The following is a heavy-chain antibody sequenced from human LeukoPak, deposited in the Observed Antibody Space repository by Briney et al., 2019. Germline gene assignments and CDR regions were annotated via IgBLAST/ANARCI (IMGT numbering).Heavy chain of an antibody. J-gene: IGHJ5*02. CDR1: GSPFTDYW. V-gene: IGHV5-51*01. CDR3: ARLADTTS. CDR2: NPGDSDT. Sequence: GESLKISCQGSGSPFTDYWIAWVRQMPGKGLEWMGINPGDSDTRYSPSFQGQVTISADKSTTTAYLQWRSLKASDTAIYFCARLADTTSWGQGTLVTVSS. D-gene: IGHD1-26*01.